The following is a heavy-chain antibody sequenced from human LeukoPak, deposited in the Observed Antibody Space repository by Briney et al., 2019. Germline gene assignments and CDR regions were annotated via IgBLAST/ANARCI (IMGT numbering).Heavy chain of an antibody. D-gene: IGHD3/OR15-3a*01. CDR1: GFRVRDYY. CDR3: ARDRAALQDWVEFDP. CDR2: IRDSGEA. Sequence: GGYLRLSCAVSGFRVRDYYMSWVRQAPGKRLEWVGLIRDSGEAFYADFVRGRFAISRDESENTLYLQMNSLRVEDTAVYFCARDRAALQDWVEFDPWGQGTPVIVSS. V-gene: IGHV3-66*03. J-gene: IGHJ5*02.